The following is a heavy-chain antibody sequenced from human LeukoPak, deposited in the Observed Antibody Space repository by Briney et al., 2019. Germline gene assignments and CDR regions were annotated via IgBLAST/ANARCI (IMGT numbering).Heavy chain of an antibody. V-gene: IGHV4-4*02. D-gene: IGHD6-19*01. CDR1: GGSISSSNW. Sequence: SETLSLTCAVSGGSISSSNWWRWVRQPPGKGLEWVGEIYHSGSTNYNPSLKSRVTISVDKSKYQFSLKLSSVTAADTAVYYCARDPNGSGWFDYWGQGTLVTVSS. CDR3: ARDPNGSGWFDY. CDR2: IYHSGST. J-gene: IGHJ5*01.